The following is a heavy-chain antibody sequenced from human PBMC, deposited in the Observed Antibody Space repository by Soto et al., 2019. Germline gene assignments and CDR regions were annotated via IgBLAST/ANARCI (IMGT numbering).Heavy chain of an antibody. J-gene: IGHJ4*02. D-gene: IGHD3-9*01. Sequence: PSETLSLTCAADGGSFSGYYWSWIRQPPGKGLEWIGEINHSKKTTYNPSLKSRVTISVDTSKNQFSLKLSSVTAADTAVYYCARGIYYEPLTGFSSVLYYFDYWGQGSLVTVSS. CDR3: ARGIYYEPLTGFSSVLYYFDY. CDR1: GGSFSGYY. V-gene: IGHV4-34*01. CDR2: INHSKKT.